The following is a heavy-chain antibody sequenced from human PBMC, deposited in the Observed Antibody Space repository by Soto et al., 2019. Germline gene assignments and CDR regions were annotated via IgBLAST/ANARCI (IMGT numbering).Heavy chain of an antibody. CDR1: GDTFTTYD. V-gene: IGHV1-8*01. Sequence: ASVKVSSKASGDTFTTYDINWVRQATGHGLEWMGWINPNSGNIGYAQRFQGRVTMTRDTAIRTAYMEVRSLRSDDTAVYYCARGRASGSYYLLDSWGQGTLVTVSS. D-gene: IGHD3-10*01. CDR2: INPNSGNI. J-gene: IGHJ4*02. CDR3: ARGRASGSYYLLDS.